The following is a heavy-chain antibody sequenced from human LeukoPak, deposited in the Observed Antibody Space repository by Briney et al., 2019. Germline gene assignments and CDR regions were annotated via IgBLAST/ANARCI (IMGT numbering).Heavy chain of an antibody. D-gene: IGHD5-18*01. J-gene: IGHJ3*02. CDR1: GFTFSGYA. V-gene: IGHV3-23*01. CDR3: ARSFGYGVDAFDI. CDR2: ISGSGDST. Sequence: GGSLRLSCAASGFTFSGYAMSWVRQAPGKGLEWVSPISGSGDSTYYADSVKGRFTISRDNSKNTLYLQMNSLRAEDTAVYYCARSFGYGVDAFDIWGQGTMVTVSS.